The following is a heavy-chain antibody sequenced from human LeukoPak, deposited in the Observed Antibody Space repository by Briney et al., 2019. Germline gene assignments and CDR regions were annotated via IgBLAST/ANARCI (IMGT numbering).Heavy chain of an antibody. CDR3: AKDRGYSYGSFDY. Sequence: GGSLRLSYAASGFTFSSYSINWVRQAPGKGLEWVSSISTSGIYVYYADSVKGRFTISRDNSKNTLYLQMNSLRAEDTAVYYCAKDRGYSYGSFDYWGQGTLVTVSS. V-gene: IGHV3-21*04. J-gene: IGHJ4*02. CDR2: ISTSGIYV. D-gene: IGHD5-18*01. CDR1: GFTFSSYS.